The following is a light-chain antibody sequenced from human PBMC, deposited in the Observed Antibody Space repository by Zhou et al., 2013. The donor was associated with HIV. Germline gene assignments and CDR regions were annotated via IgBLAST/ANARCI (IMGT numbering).Light chain of an antibody. J-gene: IGKJ2*04. V-gene: IGKV3-11*01. CDR2: DTS. Sequence: QSPDTLSLSPGERATLSCRASQSVGRFLAWYQQKPGQAPRLLVYDTSNRATGIPARFSGSGSGTDFTLTISSLEPEDFAVYYCQQRRNWPPMCSFGQGTRLEVK. CDR3: QQRRNWPPMCS. CDR1: QSVGRF.